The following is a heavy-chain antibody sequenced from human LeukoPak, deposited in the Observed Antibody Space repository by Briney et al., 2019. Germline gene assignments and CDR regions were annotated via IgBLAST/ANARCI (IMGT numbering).Heavy chain of an antibody. D-gene: IGHD1-26*01. J-gene: IGHJ5*02. CDR3: ARGGEYSGSPFDP. Sequence: GGSLRLSCVASGFTFNNHWMHRIRQAPGEGLVWVSRIDSDGSTTIYADSVKGRFTISRDNAKNTLYLQMSSLRAEDTAVYYCARGGEYSGSPFDPWGQGTLVTVSS. CDR2: IDSDGSTT. CDR1: GFTFNNHW. V-gene: IGHV3-74*01.